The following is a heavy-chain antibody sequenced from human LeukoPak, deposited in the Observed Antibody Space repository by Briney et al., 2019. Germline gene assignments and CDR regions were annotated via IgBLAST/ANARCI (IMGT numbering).Heavy chain of an antibody. V-gene: IGHV3-23*01. CDR1: GGSISSGGYS. J-gene: IGHJ6*02. D-gene: IGHD7-27*01. CDR3: ARDLTGPAYYGMDV. CDR2: ISGRGGST. Sequence: ETLSLTCAVSGGSISSGGYSWSWVRQAPGKGLEWVSGISGRGGSTYYADSVKGGFTISRDNSKNTLYLQMNSLRAEDTAVYYCARDLTGPAYYGMDVWGQGTTVTVSS.